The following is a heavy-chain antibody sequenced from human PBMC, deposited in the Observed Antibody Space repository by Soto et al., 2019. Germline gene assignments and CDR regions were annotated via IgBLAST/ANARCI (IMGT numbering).Heavy chain of an antibody. V-gene: IGHV4-39*01. CDR3: LAGTGGDDAFDI. CDR2: IYYSGST. CDR1: GGSISSGGYY. D-gene: IGHD6-19*01. Sequence: SETLSLTCAVSGGSISSGGYYWGWIRQPPGEGLEWIGSIYYSGSTYYNLSLKSRVTISVDTSKNQFSLKLSSVTAADTAVYYFLAGTGGDDAFDIWGQGTMVTVSS. J-gene: IGHJ3*02.